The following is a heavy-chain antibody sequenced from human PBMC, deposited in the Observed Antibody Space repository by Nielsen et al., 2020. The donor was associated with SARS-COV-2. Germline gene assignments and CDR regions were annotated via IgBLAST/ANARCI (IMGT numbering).Heavy chain of an antibody. Sequence: ASVKVSCKASGYIFTSNYIHWVRQAPAQGLEWMGIIHPSDGDTTYAQRFQGRVTMTRDTSTSTVYMELSSLRSDDTAVYYCAGGWPARLDPWGQGTPVTVSS. CDR1: GYIFTSNY. V-gene: IGHV1-46*01. D-gene: IGHD2-15*01. CDR2: IHPSDGDT. CDR3: AGGWPARLDP. J-gene: IGHJ5*02.